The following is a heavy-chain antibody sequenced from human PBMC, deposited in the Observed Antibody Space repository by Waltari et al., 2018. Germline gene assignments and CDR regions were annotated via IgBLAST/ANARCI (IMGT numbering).Heavy chain of an antibody. D-gene: IGHD2-21*02. CDR3: ARLSPYTSSGDFFDP. Sequence: QVQLQESGPRLVKPSETLSLTCSVSGFPIGSEYYWAWVRQSPGEGLVWIGSTYHSGGAEYNPSLKGRVTISVDTSKNQFSLKLTSVTVADSGVYYCARLSPYTSSGDFFDPWGQGALVTVSS. CDR2: TYHSGGA. J-gene: IGHJ5*02. CDR1: GFPIGSEYY. V-gene: IGHV4-38-2*01.